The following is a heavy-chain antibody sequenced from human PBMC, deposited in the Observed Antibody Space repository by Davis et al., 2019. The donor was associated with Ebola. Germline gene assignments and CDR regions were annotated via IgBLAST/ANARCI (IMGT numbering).Heavy chain of an antibody. D-gene: IGHD4-23*01. CDR3: ATSLRGGFHD. CDR1: GYSFTTYY. CDR2: INPYGGST. V-gene: IGHV1-46*01. Sequence: ASVKVSCKASGYSFTTYYMHWVRQAPGQGLEWMGIINPYGGSTNYAQKFQGRFTATTDTSTSTLYMELSSLISVDTAVYYCATSLRGGFHDWGQGTLVTVSS. J-gene: IGHJ4*02.